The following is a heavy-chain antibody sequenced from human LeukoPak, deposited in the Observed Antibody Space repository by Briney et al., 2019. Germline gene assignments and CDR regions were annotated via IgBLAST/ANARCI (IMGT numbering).Heavy chain of an antibody. J-gene: IGHJ4*02. CDR3: ARDPVGDTGDY. D-gene: IGHD2-15*01. V-gene: IGHV3-21*01. CDR1: GFTFSSYS. CDR2: ISSSSSYI. Sequence: GGSLRLSCAASGFTFSSYSMNWVRQAPGKGLEWVSSISSSSSYIYYADSVKGRFTISRDNAKNSLYLQMNSLRAEDTAVHYCARDPVGDTGDYWGQGTLVTVSS.